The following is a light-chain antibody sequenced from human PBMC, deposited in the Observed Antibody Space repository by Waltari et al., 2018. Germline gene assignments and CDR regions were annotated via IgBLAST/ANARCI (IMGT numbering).Light chain of an antibody. J-gene: IGKJ2*01. V-gene: IGKV2-28*01. CDR1: QSLLHSNGYNY. CDR2: LGS. CDR3: MQALQTRNT. Sequence: DIVMTQSPLSLPVTPGEPASIPCRSIQSLLHSNGYNYLDWYLQKPGQSPQLLVYLGSNRASGVPDRFSGSGSGTDFTLKISRVEAEDVGVYYCMQALQTRNTFGQGTKLEIK.